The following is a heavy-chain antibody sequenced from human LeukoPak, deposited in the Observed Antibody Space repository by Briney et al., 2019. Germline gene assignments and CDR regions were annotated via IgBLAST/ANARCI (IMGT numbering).Heavy chain of an antibody. Sequence: SETLSLTCAVYGGSFSGYYWSWIRQPAGKGLEWIGEINHSGSTNYNPSLKSRVTISVDTSKNQFSLKLSSVTAADTAVYYCARIVVPAAIGRVYYYGMDVWGQGTTVTVSS. CDR3: ARIVVPAAIGRVYYYGMDV. CDR1: GGSFSGYY. D-gene: IGHD2-2*02. V-gene: IGHV4-34*01. CDR2: INHSGST. J-gene: IGHJ6*02.